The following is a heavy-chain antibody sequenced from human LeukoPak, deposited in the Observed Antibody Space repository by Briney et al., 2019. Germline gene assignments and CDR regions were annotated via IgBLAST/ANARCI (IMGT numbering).Heavy chain of an antibody. J-gene: IGHJ1*01. CDR3: ASQPVFEGDQVYFQH. Sequence: GGSLRLSCAASGFTFSNYAMSWVRQAPGKGLEWVSAISGGGGYTYYPDSVKGRFTISRDNSKNTLYLQMHSLRAEDTAVYYCASQPVFEGDQVYFQHWGQGTLVTVSS. CDR1: GFTFSNYA. CDR2: ISGGGGYT. V-gene: IGHV3-23*01.